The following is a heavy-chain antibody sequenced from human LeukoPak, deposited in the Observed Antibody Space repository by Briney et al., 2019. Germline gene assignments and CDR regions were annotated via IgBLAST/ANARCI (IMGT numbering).Heavy chain of an antibody. Sequence: GALRLSCAGSGFIFSTYVMDRVRPTPGKGLGWVSDISTSGGSTFYADSVKGRFTISRDNSRNTLYLQMNSLRTEDTAVYYCAKDRYSAYDKTPFDYWGQGTLVTVSS. CDR3: AKDRYSAYDKTPFDY. CDR2: ISTSGGST. CDR1: GFIFSTYV. V-gene: IGHV3-23*01. D-gene: IGHD5-12*01. J-gene: IGHJ4*02.